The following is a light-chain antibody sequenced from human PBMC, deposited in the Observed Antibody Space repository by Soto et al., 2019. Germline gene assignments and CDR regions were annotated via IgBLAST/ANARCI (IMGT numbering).Light chain of an antibody. CDR2: AAS. CDR3: QESNTTPLT. CDR1: QSISSY. V-gene: IGKV1-39*01. J-gene: IGKJ4*01. Sequence: DIQMTQSPSSLYASVGDRVTITCRASQSISSYLNWYQQEPGRAPKLLIYAASSLESGVPSRFSSSGCGTVFPLTIRSLQLEAVATFYCQESNTTPLTVGGGTKGDIK.